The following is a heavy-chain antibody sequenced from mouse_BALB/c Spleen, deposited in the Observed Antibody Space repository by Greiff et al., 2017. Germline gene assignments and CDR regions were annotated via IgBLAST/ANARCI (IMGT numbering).Heavy chain of an antibody. CDR2: IWAGGST. D-gene: IGHD1-1*01. Sequence: VKLVESGPGLVAPSQSLSITCTVSGFSLTSYGVHWVRQPPGKGLEWLGVIWAGGSTNYNSALMSRLSISKDNSKSQVFLKMNSLQTDDTAMYYCAREDYGSSYDAMDYWGQGTSVTVSS. CDR3: AREDYGSSYDAMDY. CDR1: GFSLTSYG. J-gene: IGHJ4*01. V-gene: IGHV2-9*02.